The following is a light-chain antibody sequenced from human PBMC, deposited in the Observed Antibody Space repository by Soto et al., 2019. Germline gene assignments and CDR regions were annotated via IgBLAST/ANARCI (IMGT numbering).Light chain of an antibody. CDR1: QSFRGL. V-gene: IGKV3-11*01. Sequence: WTRAPVTVSLAPGEKATLSCRASQSFRGLLAWYQQKPGQAPRLLIYDAYNRATGIPPRFSGSGSGTDFTLTISSLEPEDSAVYYCQQRHIWPITFGQGTRLEIK. CDR3: QQRHIWPIT. CDR2: DAY. J-gene: IGKJ5*01.